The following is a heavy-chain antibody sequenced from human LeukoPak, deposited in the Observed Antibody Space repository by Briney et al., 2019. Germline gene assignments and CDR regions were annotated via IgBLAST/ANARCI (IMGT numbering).Heavy chain of an antibody. D-gene: IGHD3-22*01. V-gene: IGHV1-58*02. CDR3: AALVDYYDSSGYYVDY. J-gene: IGHJ4*02. CDR2: IVVGSGDT. CDR1: GFTFTRSA. Sequence: ASGKVSCKASGFTFTRSAMQWVRQARGQRLEWIGWIVVGSGDTNYAQKFQERVTISRDMSTSTAYMELSSLRSEDTAVYYCAALVDYYDSSGYYVDYWGQGTLVTVSS.